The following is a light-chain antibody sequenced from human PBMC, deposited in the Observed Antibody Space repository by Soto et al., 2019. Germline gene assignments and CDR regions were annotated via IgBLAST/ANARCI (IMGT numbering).Light chain of an antibody. CDR3: LQDYIYPYT. Sequence: AIQMTQSPSSLSVSVGDRITITCRASQDISNDLCWYQQKPGTAPKLLIYGTSNLQSWVPSRFSGSGSGTDFTLTISSLQPEDFATYYCLQDYIYPYTFGQGTKLEIK. V-gene: IGKV1-6*01. J-gene: IGKJ2*01. CDR2: GTS. CDR1: QDISND.